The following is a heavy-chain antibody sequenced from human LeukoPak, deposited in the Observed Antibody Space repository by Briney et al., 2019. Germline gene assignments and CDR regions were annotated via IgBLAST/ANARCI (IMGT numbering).Heavy chain of an antibody. D-gene: IGHD2-15*01. V-gene: IGHV3-9*01. CDR2: ISWNSGSI. CDR3: AIDVAAISY. J-gene: IGHJ4*02. Sequence: QLVESGVALVQPGGSLRLSCAASGFAFDEYAMHWVGQAPGKGVEWVSGISWNSGSIDYADSVKPRFTISTDNAKNSLYLQMNSLRAEDTAVYYCAIDVAAISYWGQGTLVTVSS. CDR1: GFAFDEYA.